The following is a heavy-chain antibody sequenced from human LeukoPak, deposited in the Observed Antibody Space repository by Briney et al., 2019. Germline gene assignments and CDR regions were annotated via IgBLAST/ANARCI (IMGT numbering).Heavy chain of an antibody. CDR1: GGSISSYY. Sequence: SETLSLTCTVSGGSISSYYWSWIRQPPGKGLEWIGYIYYSGSTNYNPSLKCRVTISVDTSKNQFSLKLSSVTAADTAVYYCARLGPAYHYYYGMDVWGQGTTVTVSS. J-gene: IGHJ6*02. V-gene: IGHV4-59*08. CDR2: IYYSGST. CDR3: ARLGPAYHYYYGMDV.